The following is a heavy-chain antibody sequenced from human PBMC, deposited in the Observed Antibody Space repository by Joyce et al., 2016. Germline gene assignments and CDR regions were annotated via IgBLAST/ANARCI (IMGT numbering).Heavy chain of an antibody. V-gene: IGHV3-15*01. CDR1: GFIFSNAW. D-gene: IGHD3-3*01. Sequence: EGRLVESGGGLVKPGGSLRLSCAASGFIFSNAWMSWVRQAAGKGLGWVGRSKSKIDGATSEYAAPVKGRFNISSDESKNTLYLQLNSLKTEDTAVYSCTADDFWSQVDSWGQGTRVTVS. CDR3: TADDFWSQVDS. J-gene: IGHJ4*02. CDR2: SKSKIDGATS.